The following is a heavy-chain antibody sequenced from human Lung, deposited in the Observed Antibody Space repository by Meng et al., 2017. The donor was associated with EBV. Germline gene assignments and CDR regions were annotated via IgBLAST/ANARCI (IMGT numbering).Heavy chain of an antibody. D-gene: IGHD6-13*01. CDR3: ARGGWSSSWGN. CDR1: GGSFSGYY. CDR2: INHSGST. J-gene: IGHJ4*02. Sequence: VQLQQEGAGLLKPSETLSLTCAVYGGSFSGYYWSWIRQPPGKGLEWIGEINHSGSTNYNPSLKSRVTISVDTSKNQFSLKLSSVTAADTAVYYCARGGWSSSWGNWGQGTLVTVSS. V-gene: IGHV4-34*01.